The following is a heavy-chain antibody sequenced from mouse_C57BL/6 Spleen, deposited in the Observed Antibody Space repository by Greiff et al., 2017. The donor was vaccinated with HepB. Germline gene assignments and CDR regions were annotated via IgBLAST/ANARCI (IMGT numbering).Heavy chain of an antibody. CDR1: GFTFSSYG. V-gene: IGHV5-6*01. CDR3: ARPPTTVVATDYFDY. CDR2: ISSGGSYT. Sequence: EVQGVESGGDLVKPGGSLKLSCAASGFTFSSYGMSWVRQTPDKRLEWVATISSGGSYTYYPDSVKGRFTISRDNAKNTLYLQMSSLKSEDTAMYYCARPPTTVVATDYFDYWGQGTTLTVSS. J-gene: IGHJ2*01. D-gene: IGHD1-1*01.